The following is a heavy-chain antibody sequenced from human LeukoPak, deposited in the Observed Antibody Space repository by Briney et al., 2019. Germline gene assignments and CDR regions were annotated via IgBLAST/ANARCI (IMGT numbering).Heavy chain of an antibody. CDR1: GGSISSYY. J-gene: IGHJ4*02. CDR3: AREDRSWGDSIFDY. CDR2: IYYSGST. Sequence: PSETLSLTCTVSGGSISSYYWSWIRQPPGKGLEWIGYIYYSGSTNYNPSLKSRVTISVDTSKNQFSLKLSSVTAADTAVYYCAREDRSWGDSIFDYWGQGTLVTVSS. V-gene: IGHV4-59*01. D-gene: IGHD3-16*01.